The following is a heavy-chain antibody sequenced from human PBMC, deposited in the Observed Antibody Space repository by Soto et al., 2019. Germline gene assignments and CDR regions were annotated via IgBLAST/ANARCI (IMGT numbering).Heavy chain of an antibody. J-gene: IGHJ2*01. CDR2: IFSNDEK. D-gene: IGHD2-15*01. V-gene: IGHV2-26*01. Sequence: QLTLKESGPVLVKPTETLTLTCTVSGFSLSNARMGVSWIRQPPGKALEWLAHIFSNDEKSYSTSLKSRLTISKDTSKSQVVLTMANMDPVDTATYYYARTQRTGIVVVVADASHSLWYFELWGRGTLVTVSS. CDR1: GFSLSNARMG. CDR3: ARTQRTGIVVVVADASHSLWYFEL.